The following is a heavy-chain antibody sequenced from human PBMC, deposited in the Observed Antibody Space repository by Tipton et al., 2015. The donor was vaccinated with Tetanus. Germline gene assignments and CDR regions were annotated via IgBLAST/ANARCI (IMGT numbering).Heavy chain of an antibody. D-gene: IGHD3-3*01. V-gene: IGHV4-31*03. Sequence: TLSLTCNVFGASINAGGYLWTWVRQHPGKGLEWIGEVDDSGSTNYSPSLKSRVTISLDTSKNEFSLTLSSVTAADTAVYYCARANYDFPKKGPFDSWGQGSLVIVSS. CDR1: GASINAGGYL. CDR2: VDDSGST. CDR3: ARANYDFPKKGPFDS. J-gene: IGHJ4*02.